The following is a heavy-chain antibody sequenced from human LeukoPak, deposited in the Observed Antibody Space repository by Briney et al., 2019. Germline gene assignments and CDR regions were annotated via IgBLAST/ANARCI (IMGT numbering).Heavy chain of an antibody. D-gene: IGHD3-22*01. J-gene: IGHJ1*01. V-gene: IGHV3-74*01. CDR2: IKSDGKT. Sequence: GGSLRLSCAASGFTFSSYWMHWVRQAPGKGLVWVSRIKSDGKTNYADSVKGRFTISRDNAKNTVSLQMNSLRAGDTGVYYCARAPSEVGGYYPEYFRHWGQGTLVTVSS. CDR3: ARAPSEVGGYYPEYFRH. CDR1: GFTFSSYW.